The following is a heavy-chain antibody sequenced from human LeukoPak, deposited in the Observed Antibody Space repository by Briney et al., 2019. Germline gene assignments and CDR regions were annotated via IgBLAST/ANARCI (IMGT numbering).Heavy chain of an antibody. J-gene: IGHJ6*03. CDR3: ARGLWGPAPVYYYYMDV. D-gene: IGHD3-16*01. Sequence: GGSLRLSCAASGFTFSSYWMSWVRQAPGKGLEWVANIKQDGSEKYYVDSVKGRFTISRDNAKNSLYLQMNSLRAEDTAVYYCARGLWGPAPVYYYYMDVWGKGTTVTVSS. V-gene: IGHV3-7*01. CDR2: IKQDGSEK. CDR1: GFTFSSYW.